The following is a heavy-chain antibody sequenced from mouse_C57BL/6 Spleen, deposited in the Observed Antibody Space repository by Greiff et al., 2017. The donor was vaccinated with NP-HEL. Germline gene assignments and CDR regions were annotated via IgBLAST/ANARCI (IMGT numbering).Heavy chain of an antibody. Sequence: QVQLQQPGAELVRPGSSVKLSCKASGYTFTSYWMHWVKQRPIQGLEWIGNIDPSDSETHYNQKFKDKATLTVDKSSSTAYMQLSSLTSEDSAVYYCARSCTGSSFWLAYWGQGTLVTVSA. CDR1: GYTFTSYW. D-gene: IGHD1-1*01. V-gene: IGHV1-52*01. J-gene: IGHJ3*01. CDR2: IDPSDSET. CDR3: ARSCTGSSFWLAY.